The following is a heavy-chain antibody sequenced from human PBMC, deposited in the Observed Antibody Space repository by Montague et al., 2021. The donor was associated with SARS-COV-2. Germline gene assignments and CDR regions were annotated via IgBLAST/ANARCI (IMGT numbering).Heavy chain of an antibody. D-gene: IGHD4-17*01. CDR1: GSSVRSYY. V-gene: IGHV4-59*02. Sequence: SETRSLTCILSGSSVRSYYWSWIRQPPGKGLEWIGYIYDSGSTNYNPSLKSRVTISVDTSKNQFSLKLSSVTAADTAVYYCAREKTVTTFGGQYYIDSWGQGTLVTVSA. J-gene: IGHJ4*02. CDR2: IYDSGST. CDR3: AREKTVTTFGGQYYIDS.